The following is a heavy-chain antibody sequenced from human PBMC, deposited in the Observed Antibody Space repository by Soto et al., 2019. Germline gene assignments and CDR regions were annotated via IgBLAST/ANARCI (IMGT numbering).Heavy chain of an antibody. CDR3: AKEMITFGDFNYYYMDV. CDR1: GFTFDQYT. D-gene: IGHD3-16*01. Sequence: EVQLVESGGGLVQPGRSLRLACAASGFTFDQYTMHWVRQAPGKGLEWVSSITWHSGTIGYADSVKGRSTISRDNAKNSLYLQMNSLRGEDTALYYCAKEMITFGDFNYYYMDVWGNGTTVTVSS. V-gene: IGHV3-9*01. J-gene: IGHJ6*03. CDR2: ITWHSGTI.